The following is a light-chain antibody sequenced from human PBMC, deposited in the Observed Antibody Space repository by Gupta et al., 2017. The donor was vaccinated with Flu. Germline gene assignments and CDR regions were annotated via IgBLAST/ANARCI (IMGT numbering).Light chain of an antibody. CDR2: DAS. V-gene: IGKV3-15*01. CDR3: QQYDDWPS. J-gene: IGKJ4*01. CDR1: QSVSSN. Sequence: SPATLSASPGERATLSCRASQSVSSNLAWYQQKPGQAPRLLIYDASTRATGIPARFSGSGSGTDFTLTISSLQSEDFALYYCQQYDDWPSFGGGTTVGIK.